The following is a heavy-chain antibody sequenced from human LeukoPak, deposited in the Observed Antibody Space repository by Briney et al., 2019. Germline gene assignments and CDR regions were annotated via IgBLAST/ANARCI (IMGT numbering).Heavy chain of an antibody. V-gene: IGHV4-59*01. D-gene: IGHD2-21*02. CDR1: GGSISSYH. Sequence: SETLSLTCTVSGGSISSYHWSWIRQPPGKGLEWIGYIYYSGSTNYNPSLKSRVTISVDTSKNQFSLKLSSVTAADTAVYYCAREAYCGGDCYSGFDYWGQGTLVTVPS. J-gene: IGHJ4*02. CDR3: AREAYCGGDCYSGFDY. CDR2: IYYSGST.